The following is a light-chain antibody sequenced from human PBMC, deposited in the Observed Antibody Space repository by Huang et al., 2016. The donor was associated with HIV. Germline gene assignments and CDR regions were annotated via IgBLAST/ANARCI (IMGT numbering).Light chain of an antibody. CDR1: QSILYNSNNKNY. CDR2: WAS. CDR3: QQYYSTPYT. Sequence: DIVMTQSPDSLAVSLGERATINCKSSQSILYNSNNKNYLTWYQHKPGQPPKLLIDWASTRESGVPDRFSGSGSGTDFTLTISSLQAEDVAVYYCQQYYSTPYTFGQGTKLEIK. J-gene: IGKJ2*01. V-gene: IGKV4-1*01.